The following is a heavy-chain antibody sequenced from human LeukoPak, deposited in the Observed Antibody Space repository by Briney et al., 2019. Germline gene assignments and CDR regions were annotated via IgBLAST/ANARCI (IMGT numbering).Heavy chain of an antibody. CDR3: ARDYVRSGYYYWFDP. V-gene: IGHV4-59*01. CDR2: IYYSGST. Sequence: SETLSPTCTVSGGSISSYYWSWIRQPPGKGLEWIGYIYYSGSTNYNPSLKSRVTISVDTSKNQFSLKLSSVTAADTAVYYCARDYVRSGYYYWFDPWGQGTLVTVSS. D-gene: IGHD3-22*01. CDR1: GGSISSYY. J-gene: IGHJ5*02.